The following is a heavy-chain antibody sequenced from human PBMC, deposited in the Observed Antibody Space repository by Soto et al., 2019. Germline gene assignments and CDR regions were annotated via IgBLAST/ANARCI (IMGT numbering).Heavy chain of an antibody. J-gene: IGHJ4*02. Sequence: GGSLRLSCAASGFTFSSYGMHWVRQAPGKGLEWVAVISYDRSNKYYADSVKGRFTISRDNSKNTLYLQMNSLRAEDTAVYYCAKDQLTAARVFDYWGQGTLVTVSS. CDR2: ISYDRSNK. D-gene: IGHD6-13*01. CDR1: GFTFSSYG. V-gene: IGHV3-30*18. CDR3: AKDQLTAARVFDY.